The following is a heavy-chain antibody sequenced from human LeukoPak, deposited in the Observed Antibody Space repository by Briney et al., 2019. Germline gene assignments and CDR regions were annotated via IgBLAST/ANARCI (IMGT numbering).Heavy chain of an antibody. V-gene: IGHV1-18*01. J-gene: IGHJ4*02. CDR3: VRSAEGTIWFGELFHFDY. Sequence: GASVKVSCKASGYTFTSYGISWVRQAPGQGLEWLGWISAYNGNTNYAQKLQGRVTMTTDTSTSTAYMEMRSLRSDDTAVYYCVRSAEGTIWFGELFHFDYWGQGTLVTVSS. CDR2: ISAYNGNT. D-gene: IGHD3-10*01. CDR1: GYTFTSYG.